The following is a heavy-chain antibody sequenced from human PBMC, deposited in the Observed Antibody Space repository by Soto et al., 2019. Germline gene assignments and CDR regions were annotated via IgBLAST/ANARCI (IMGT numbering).Heavy chain of an antibody. CDR2: ISAYNGDT. J-gene: IGHJ6*03. V-gene: IGHV1-18*01. CDR1: GYTFTSYG. CDR3: XRXXTNXXPDXXEXVGGYXXXYMXX. Sequence: QVQLVQSXGEVKKPGASVKVSCKASGYTFTSYGISWVRQAPGQGLEWMGWISAYNGDTNYPQKLXGXXXXXXXXXXXXXXXXXXXXXXXXXXXXXXXRXXTNXXPDXXEXVGGYXXXYMXXWGK.